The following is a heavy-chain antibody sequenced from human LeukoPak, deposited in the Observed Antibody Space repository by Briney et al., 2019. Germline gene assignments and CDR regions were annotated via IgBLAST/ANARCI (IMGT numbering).Heavy chain of an antibody. CDR3: AGAVDYYDSSGYPNWFDP. Sequence: GASVKVSCKASGYTFTSYGISWVRQAPGQGLEWMGWISAYNGNTNYAQKFQGRVTMTRDTSISTAYMELSRLRSDDTAVYYCAGAVDYYDSSGYPNWFDPWGQGTLVTVSS. D-gene: IGHD3-22*01. V-gene: IGHV1-18*01. CDR1: GYTFTSYG. J-gene: IGHJ5*02. CDR2: ISAYNGNT.